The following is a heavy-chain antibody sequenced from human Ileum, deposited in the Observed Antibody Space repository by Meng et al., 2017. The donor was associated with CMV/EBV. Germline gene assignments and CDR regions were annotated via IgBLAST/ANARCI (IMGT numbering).Heavy chain of an antibody. V-gene: IGHV3-74*01. CDR1: GFTFSSFW. J-gene: IGHJ6*02. Sequence: LALTCSASGFTFSSFWMHWVRQLPGKGLVSVAVISDSGSDATYADAVKGRFTISRDNAKNTLYLQMNNLRGEDTAVYYCIREKKWAGRCMDVWGQGTTVTVSS. D-gene: IGHD2-15*01. CDR3: IREKKWAGRCMDV. CDR2: ISDSGSDA.